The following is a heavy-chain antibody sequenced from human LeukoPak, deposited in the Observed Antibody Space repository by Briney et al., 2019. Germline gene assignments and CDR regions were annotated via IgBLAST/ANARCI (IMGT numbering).Heavy chain of an antibody. Sequence: SETLSLTCTVSGGSISSGSYYWSWIRQPAGKGLEWIGRIYTSGSTNYNPSLKSRVTISVDTSKNQFSLKLSSVTAADTAVYYCAMSYSNDVSKWGQGTLVTVSS. CDR1: GGSISSGSYY. V-gene: IGHV4-61*02. CDR3: AMSYSNDVSK. D-gene: IGHD6-13*01. J-gene: IGHJ4*02. CDR2: IYTSGST.